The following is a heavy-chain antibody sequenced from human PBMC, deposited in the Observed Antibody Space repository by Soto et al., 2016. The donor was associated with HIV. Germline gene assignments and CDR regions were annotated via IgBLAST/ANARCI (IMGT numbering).Heavy chain of an antibody. D-gene: IGHD1-26*01. V-gene: IGHV3-66*01. CDR2: IYSGGST. CDR3: AARGLGGSFSLDY. Sequence: EVQLVESGGGLVQPGGSLRLSCAASGFTVSSNYMSWVRQAPGKGLEWVSVIYSGGSTYYADSVKGRFTISRDNSKNTLYLQMNSLRAEDTAVYYCAARGLGGSFSLDYWGQGTLVTVSS. CDR1: GFTVSSNY. J-gene: IGHJ4*02.